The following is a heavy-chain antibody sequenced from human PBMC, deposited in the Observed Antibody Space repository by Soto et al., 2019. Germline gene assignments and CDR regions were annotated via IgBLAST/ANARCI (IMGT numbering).Heavy chain of an antibody. CDR1: GFTFSSYG. CDR3: AKEGTEYYYYYGMDV. Sequence: GGSLRLSCVASGFTFSSYGMHWVRQAPGKGLEWVAVISYDGSKKYYADSVKGRFTISRDNSKNTLYLQMNSLRAEDTAVYYCAKEGTEYYYYYGMDVWGQGTTVTVSS. V-gene: IGHV3-30*18. D-gene: IGHD6-6*01. CDR2: ISYDGSKK. J-gene: IGHJ6*02.